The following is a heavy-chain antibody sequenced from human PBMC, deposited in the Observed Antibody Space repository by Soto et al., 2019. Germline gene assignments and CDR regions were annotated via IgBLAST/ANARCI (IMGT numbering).Heavy chain of an antibody. Sequence: PSETLSLTCTVSGGSISSYYWSWIRQPPGKGLEWIGYIYYSGSTNYNPSLKSRVTISVDTSKNQFSLKLSSVTAADTAVYYCARRYSSGWYWYFDPWGRGTLVTVSS. CDR3: ARRYSSGWYWYFDP. CDR1: GGSISSYY. CDR2: IYYSGST. D-gene: IGHD6-19*01. J-gene: IGHJ2*01. V-gene: IGHV4-59*08.